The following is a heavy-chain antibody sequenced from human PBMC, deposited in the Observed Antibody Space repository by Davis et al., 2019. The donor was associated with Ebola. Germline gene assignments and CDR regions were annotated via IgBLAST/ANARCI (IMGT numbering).Heavy chain of an antibody. J-gene: IGHJ5*02. CDR3: ARSPVYYGARFNWFDP. V-gene: IGHV4-34*01. CDR1: GGSISSYY. CDR2: INHSGST. Sequence: PSETLSLTCTVSGGSISSYYWSWIRQPPGKGLEWIGEINHSGSTNYNPSLKSRVTISVDTSKNQFSLKLSSVTAADTAVYYCARSPVYYGARFNWFDPWGQGTLVTVSS. D-gene: IGHD4-17*01.